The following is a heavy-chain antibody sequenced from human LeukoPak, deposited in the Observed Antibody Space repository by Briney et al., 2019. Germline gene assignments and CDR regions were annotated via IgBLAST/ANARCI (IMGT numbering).Heavy chain of an antibody. Sequence: SGGSLRLSCTASGFTFSNYWMSWVRQAPGKGLEWVANIKQDGSEKYYVDSVKGRFTISRDNAKNSLYLQMNSLRAEDTAVYYCGRERFTYDSSGGTDWGQGTLVTVSS. CDR1: GFTFSNYW. D-gene: IGHD3-22*01. CDR2: IKQDGSEK. CDR3: GRERFTYDSSGGTD. V-gene: IGHV3-7*03. J-gene: IGHJ4*02.